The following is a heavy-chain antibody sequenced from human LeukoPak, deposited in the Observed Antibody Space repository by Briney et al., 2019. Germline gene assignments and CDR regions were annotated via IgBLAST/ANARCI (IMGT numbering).Heavy chain of an antibody. Sequence: SETLSLTCAVYGGSFSGYYWSWIRQPPGKGLEWIWEINHSGSTNYNPSLKSRVTISVDTSKNQFSLKLSSVTAADTAVYYCARGRDGYNGAYYFDYWGQGTLVTVSS. J-gene: IGHJ4*02. V-gene: IGHV4-34*01. CDR3: ARGRDGYNGAYYFDY. CDR1: GGSFSGYY. D-gene: IGHD5-24*01. CDR2: INHSGST.